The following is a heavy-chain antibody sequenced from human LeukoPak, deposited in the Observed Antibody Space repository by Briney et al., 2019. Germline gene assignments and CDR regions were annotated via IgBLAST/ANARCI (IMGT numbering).Heavy chain of an antibody. Sequence: GGSLRLSCAASGFTFSSYAMSWVRQAPGKGLEWVSAISGSGGSTYYADSVKGRFTISRDNSKNTLYLQMNSLRAEDTAVYYCAKVSGNDDYGGNVLDYWGQGTLVTVSP. J-gene: IGHJ4*02. CDR1: GFTFSSYA. CDR2: ISGSGGST. D-gene: IGHD4-23*01. V-gene: IGHV3-23*01. CDR3: AKVSGNDDYGGNVLDY.